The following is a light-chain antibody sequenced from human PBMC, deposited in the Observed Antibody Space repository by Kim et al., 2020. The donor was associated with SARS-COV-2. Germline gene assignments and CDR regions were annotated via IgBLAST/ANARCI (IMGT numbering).Light chain of an antibody. J-gene: IGKJ1*01. CDR1: QTVSSNY. V-gene: IGKV3-20*01. CDR3: QQYGSSPWT. Sequence: DIVLTQSPGTLSLSPGERATLSCRASQTVSSNYLAWYQQKPGQAPRLLIYGASSRATGIPGRFRGSESGTDFTLTISRLEPEDFAVYYCQQYGSSPWTFGQGTKVDIK. CDR2: GAS.